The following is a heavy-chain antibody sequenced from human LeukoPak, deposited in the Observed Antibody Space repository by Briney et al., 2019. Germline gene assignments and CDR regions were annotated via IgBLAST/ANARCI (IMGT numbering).Heavy chain of an antibody. CDR2: ISSSSSTI. D-gene: IGHD6-19*01. CDR3: AREPGAVAGDAFDI. Sequence: GGSLRLSCVASGFTVSSNYMNWVRQAPGKGLEWVSYISSSSSTIYYADSVKGRFTISRDNAKNSLYLQMNSLRAEDTAVYYCAREPGAVAGDAFDIWGQGTMVTVSS. V-gene: IGHV3-48*01. J-gene: IGHJ3*02. CDR1: GFTVSSNY.